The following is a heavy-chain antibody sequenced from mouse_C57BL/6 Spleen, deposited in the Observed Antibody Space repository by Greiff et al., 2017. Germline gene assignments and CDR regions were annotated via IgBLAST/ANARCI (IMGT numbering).Heavy chain of an antibody. J-gene: IGHJ4*01. Sequence: QVQLQQSDAELVKPGASVKISCKVSGYTFTDHTIHWMKQRPEQGLEWIGYIYPRDGSTKYNEKVKGKATLTSDKSSSTAYLQLNSLTSEDSAVYFCARKEKLTRDYYAMDYWGQGTSVTVSS. CDR3: ARKEKLTRDYYAMDY. V-gene: IGHV1-78*01. CDR2: IYPRDGST. CDR1: GYTFTDHT. D-gene: IGHD1-3*01.